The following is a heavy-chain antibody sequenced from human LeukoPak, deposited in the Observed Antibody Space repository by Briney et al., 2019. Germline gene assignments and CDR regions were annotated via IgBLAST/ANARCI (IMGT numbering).Heavy chain of an antibody. CDR2: ISAYNGNT. CDR3: ARDPNPYDRDNYYYYGMDV. CDR1: GYTFTSYG. Sequence: ASVKVSCKASGYTFTSYGISWVRQAPGQGLEWMGWISAYNGNTNYAQKLQGRVTMTTDTSTSTAYVELRSLRSDDTAVYYCARDPNPYDRDNYYYYGMDVWGQGTTVTVSS. J-gene: IGHJ6*02. V-gene: IGHV1-18*01. D-gene: IGHD3-22*01.